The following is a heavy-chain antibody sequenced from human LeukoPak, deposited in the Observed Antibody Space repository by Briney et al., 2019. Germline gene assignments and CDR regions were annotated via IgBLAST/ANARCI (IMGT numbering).Heavy chain of an antibody. J-gene: IGHJ5*02. V-gene: IGHV4-59*01. Sequence: SETLSLTCTVSGGSISSYYWSWIRQPPGKGLEWIGYIHYSGSTNYNPSLKSRVTISSDTSKNQFSLKLTSVTAADTAVYYCARDKGGTNGSGQVGGWFDPWGQGTLVTVSS. D-gene: IGHD3-10*01. CDR2: IHYSGST. CDR1: GGSISSYY. CDR3: ARDKGGTNGSGQVGGWFDP.